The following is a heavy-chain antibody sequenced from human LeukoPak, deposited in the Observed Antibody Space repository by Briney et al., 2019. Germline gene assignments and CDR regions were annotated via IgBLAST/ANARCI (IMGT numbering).Heavy chain of an antibody. Sequence: GSSVRVSCKASGDTFSSYAISWVRQAPGQGLEWMGGIIPIFGTANYAQKFQGRVTITADESTSTAYMELSSLRSEDTAVYYCARQQPSYYYYYMDVWGKGTTVTVSS. J-gene: IGHJ6*03. D-gene: IGHD6-13*01. CDR1: GDTFSSYA. V-gene: IGHV1-69*01. CDR3: ARQQPSYYYYYMDV. CDR2: IIPIFGTA.